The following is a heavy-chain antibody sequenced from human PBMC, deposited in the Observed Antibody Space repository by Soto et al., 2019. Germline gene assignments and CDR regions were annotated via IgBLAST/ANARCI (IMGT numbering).Heavy chain of an antibody. CDR3: ARQPVMTAAGTAGNWFDP. CDR1: GYTFTAYY. D-gene: IGHD6-13*01. Sequence: QVQLVQSGAEVQKPGASVKVSCKGSGYTFTAYYMHWVRQAPGQGLERMGWISPNNGATNYAQKFQGRVTMTRDTSIITTYMELSSLTSDDTAVYYCARQPVMTAAGTAGNWFDPWGQGTLVTVSS. CDR2: ISPNNGAT. V-gene: IGHV1-2*02. J-gene: IGHJ5*02.